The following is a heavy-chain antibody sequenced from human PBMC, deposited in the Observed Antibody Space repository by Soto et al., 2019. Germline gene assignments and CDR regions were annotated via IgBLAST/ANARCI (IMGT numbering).Heavy chain of an antibody. CDR2: ISGSGGST. CDR3: AKGSSTSCYACYDILTGYDY. CDR1: GFTFSSYA. D-gene: IGHD3-9*01. J-gene: IGHJ4*02. V-gene: IGHV3-23*01. Sequence: EVQLLESGGGLVQPGGSLRLSCAASGFTFSSYAMSWVRQAPGKGLEWVSAISGSGGSTYYADSVKGRFTISRDNSKNTLYLQMNSLRAEDTAVYYCAKGSSTSCYACYDILTGYDYWGQGTLVTVSS.